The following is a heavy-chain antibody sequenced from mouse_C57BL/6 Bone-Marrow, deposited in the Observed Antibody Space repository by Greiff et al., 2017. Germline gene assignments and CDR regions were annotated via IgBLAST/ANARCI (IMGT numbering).Heavy chain of an antibody. D-gene: IGHD2-2*01. CDR3: ASVWLRRGAWFAY. CDR1: GYTFTSYW. J-gene: IGHJ3*01. Sequence: QVQLKQPGAELVMPGASVKLSCKASGYTFTSYWMHWVKQRPGQGLEWIGEIDPSDSYTNYNQKFKGKSTLTVDKSSSTAYMQLSSLTSEDSAVYYCASVWLRRGAWFAYWGQGTLVTVSA. V-gene: IGHV1-69*01. CDR2: IDPSDSYT.